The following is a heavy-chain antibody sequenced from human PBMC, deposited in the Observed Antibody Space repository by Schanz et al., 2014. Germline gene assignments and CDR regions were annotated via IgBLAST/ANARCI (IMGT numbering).Heavy chain of an antibody. CDR3: ARKMKLGVYGGKGHDSLDI. J-gene: IGHJ3*02. D-gene: IGHD4-17*01. V-gene: IGHV3-74*02. CDR1: GFTFSNYW. Sequence: EVQLLESGGGLVQPGGSLRLSCAASGFTFSNYWMHWVRQAPGKGLVWVSRINGDGSRTAYADSVTGRFTISRDNAKNTLYLQMNTLRAEDTAVYYCARKMKLGVYGGKGHDSLDIWGQGTMVTVSS. CDR2: INGDGSRT.